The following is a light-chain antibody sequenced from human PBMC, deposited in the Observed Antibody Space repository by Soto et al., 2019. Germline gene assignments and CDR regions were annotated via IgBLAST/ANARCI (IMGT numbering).Light chain of an antibody. V-gene: IGKV1-5*03. CDR2: KAS. CDR3: QQYNSYPIT. CDR1: QSISSW. J-gene: IGKJ5*01. Sequence: DIQMTQSPSTLSASVGDRVTITCRANQSISSWLAWYQQKPGKAPKLLIYKASSLESGVPSRFSGSGSGTEFTLTISSLQPDDFATYSCQQYNSYPITFGQGTRLEIK.